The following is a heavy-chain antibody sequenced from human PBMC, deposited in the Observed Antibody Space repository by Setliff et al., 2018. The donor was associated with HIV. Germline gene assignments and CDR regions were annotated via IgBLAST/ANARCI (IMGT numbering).Heavy chain of an antibody. CDR2: IYTTGST. Sequence: SETLSLTCTVSGDSISNYYWSWVRQPPGKGLEWIGYIYTTGSTNYNPSLKSRVTMSVDTSKNQFSLRLTSVTAADTAVYVCAGDYAGSGRPFDYWGHGISVTVSS. CDR1: GDSISNYY. D-gene: IGHD2-15*01. CDR3: AGDYAGSGRPFDY. V-gene: IGHV4-4*09. J-gene: IGHJ4*01.